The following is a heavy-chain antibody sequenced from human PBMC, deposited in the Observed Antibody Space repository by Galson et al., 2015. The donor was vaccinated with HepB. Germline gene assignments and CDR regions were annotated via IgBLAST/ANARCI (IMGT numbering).Heavy chain of an antibody. CDR3: ARGGFTSSWFWVD. CDR2: ISHSGTST. Sequence: LRLSCAASGFIFSSYAMSWVRQAPGKGLEWVSGISHSGTSTYYADSVKGRFTISRDNSKNTLYLQMNSLRAEDTAVYYCARGGFTSSWFWVDWGQGTLVTVSS. J-gene: IGHJ4*02. V-gene: IGHV3-23*01. CDR1: GFIFSSYA. D-gene: IGHD3-10*01.